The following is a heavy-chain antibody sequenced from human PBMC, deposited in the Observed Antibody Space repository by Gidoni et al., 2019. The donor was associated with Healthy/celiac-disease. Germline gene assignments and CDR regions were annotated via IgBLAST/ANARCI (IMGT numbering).Heavy chain of an antibody. CDR1: GFTFSNAW. CDR2: IKSKTDGGTT. CDR3: TTDNRPDSITIFGVVIIPDAMGVGY. Sequence: EVQLVESGGGLVKPGGSLRLSCAASGFTFSNAWMSWVRRAPGKGLEWVGRIKSKTDGGTTDYAAPVKGRFTISRDDSKNTLYLQMNSLKTEDTAVYYCTTDNRPDSITIFGVVIIPDAMGVGYWGQGTLVTVSS. V-gene: IGHV3-15*01. J-gene: IGHJ4*02. D-gene: IGHD3-3*01.